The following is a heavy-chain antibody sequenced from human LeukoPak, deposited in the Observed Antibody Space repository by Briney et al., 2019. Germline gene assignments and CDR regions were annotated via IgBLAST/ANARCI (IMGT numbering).Heavy chain of an antibody. J-gene: IGHJ4*02. CDR3: ARGGGGYWGGGCYGGQDFDY. D-gene: IGHD2-21*01. CDR1: GYTFTGYY. CDR2: INPNSGGT. Sequence: ASVKVSCKASGYTFTGYYMHWVRQAPGQGLEWMGWINPNSGGTNYAQKFQGRVTMTRDTSISTAYMELSRLRSDDTAVYYCARGGGGYWGGGCYGGQDFDYWGKGTLVTVSS. V-gene: IGHV1-2*02.